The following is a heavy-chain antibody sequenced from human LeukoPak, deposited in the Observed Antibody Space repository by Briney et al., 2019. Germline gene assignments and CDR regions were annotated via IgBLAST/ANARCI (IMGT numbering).Heavy chain of an antibody. CDR1: GYTFTSYG. Sequence: ASVKVSCKASGYTFTSYGISWVRQAPGQGLEWMGWISAYNGNTNYAQKFQGRVTMTRDTPTSTVYMELSSLRSDDTAVYYCARDNSIADRGWWFDPWGQGTLVTVSS. J-gene: IGHJ5*02. CDR2: ISAYNGNT. D-gene: IGHD4-23*01. CDR3: ARDNSIADRGWWFDP. V-gene: IGHV1-18*01.